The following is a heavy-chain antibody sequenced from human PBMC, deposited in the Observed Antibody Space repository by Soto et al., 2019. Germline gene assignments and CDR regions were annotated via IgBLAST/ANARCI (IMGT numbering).Heavy chain of an antibody. Sequence: QVQLQESGPGLVKPSGTLSLTCAVSGGSISSNNWCRWVRQAPGPGLEWIGDIFHSGSTNYNPSVKSRFTIAVDKSKMPFALKLSSVTAAGTAMYSCARLFCSSSSCLTPSWFDLWGQETLVTVSS. CDR1: GGSISSNNW. J-gene: IGHJ5*02. CDR2: IFHSGST. D-gene: IGHD2-2*01. V-gene: IGHV4-4*02. CDR3: ARLFCSSSSCLTPSWFDL.